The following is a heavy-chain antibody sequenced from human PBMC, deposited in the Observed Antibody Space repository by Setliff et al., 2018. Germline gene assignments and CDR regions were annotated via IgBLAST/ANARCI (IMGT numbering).Heavy chain of an antibody. CDR1: GGSFSGYF. J-gene: IGHJ4*02. CDR3: ARGRYYGSGSYSL. Sequence: SETLSLTCDVFGGSFSGYFWAWIRQSPGKGLEWIGDVNDSGSANYKPSLKSRLTISRDTSKNQLSLNLSSVTAADTAVYYCARGRYYGSGSYSLWGQGTLVSVSS. D-gene: IGHD3-10*01. V-gene: IGHV4-34*01. CDR2: VNDSGSA.